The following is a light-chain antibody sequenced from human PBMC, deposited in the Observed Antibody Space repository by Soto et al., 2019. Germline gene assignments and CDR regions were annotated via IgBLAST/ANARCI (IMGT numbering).Light chain of an antibody. V-gene: IGKV3-20*01. CDR3: QVYGPSPPIT. CDR2: GVS. Sequence: EIVLTQSPDTLSLSPGDRATLSFRASQSISSNLAWYQQKPGQAPRLLMYGVSSRATGIPDRFTGSGSGADFTLTISRLEPEDFAVYYCQVYGPSPPITFGQGTRLEIK. CDR1: QSISSN. J-gene: IGKJ5*01.